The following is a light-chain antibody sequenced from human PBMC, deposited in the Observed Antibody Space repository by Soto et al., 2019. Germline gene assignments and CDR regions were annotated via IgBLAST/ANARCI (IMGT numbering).Light chain of an antibody. CDR2: DAS. CDR3: QQFDNLPLT. V-gene: IGKV1-33*01. CDR1: QEISNY. J-gene: IGKJ4*01. Sequence: DIQMTQCPSSLSASVGDRVTITCQASQEISNYLNWYQQKPGKVPKILIYDASVLEAGVPSRFSGGGSGTHFTLTISSLQAEDVATYYCQQFDNLPLTFGGGTKVEIK.